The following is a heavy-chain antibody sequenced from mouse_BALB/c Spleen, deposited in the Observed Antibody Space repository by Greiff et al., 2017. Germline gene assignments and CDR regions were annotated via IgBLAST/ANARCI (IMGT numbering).Heavy chain of an antibody. CDR1: GFTFSRYG. Sequence: EVHLVESGGDLVKPGGSLKLSCAASGFTFSRYGMSWVRQTPDKRLEWVATISSGGSYTYYPDSVKGRFTISRDNAKNTLYLQMSSLKSEDTAMYYCARHRDGNYGWYFDVWGAGTTVTVSS. CDR2: ISSGGSYT. V-gene: IGHV5-6*01. D-gene: IGHD2-1*01. CDR3: ARHRDGNYGWYFDV. J-gene: IGHJ1*01.